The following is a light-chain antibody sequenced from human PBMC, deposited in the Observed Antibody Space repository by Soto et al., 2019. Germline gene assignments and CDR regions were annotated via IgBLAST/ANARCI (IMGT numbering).Light chain of an antibody. V-gene: IGKV3-20*01. J-gene: IGKJ3*01. CDR3: HQYGSSPFT. CDR2: GAS. CDR1: QSVSSSY. Sequence: EIVLSQSPGTLSLSPGERATLSCRASQSVSSSYFAWYQQKPGQAPRLLIYGASSRATGIPDRFSGSGSGTHFTLTISRLEPEEFALYYCHQYGSSPFTFGPGTKVDIK.